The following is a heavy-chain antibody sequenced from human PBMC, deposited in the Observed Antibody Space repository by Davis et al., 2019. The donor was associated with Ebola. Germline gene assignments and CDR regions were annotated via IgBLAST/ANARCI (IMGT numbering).Heavy chain of an antibody. D-gene: IGHD5-12*01. Sequence: PSETLSLTCTVSGGSISSYYWSWIRQPPGKGLEWIGYIYYSGSTNYNPSLKSRVTISVDTSKNQFSLKLSSVTAADTAVYYCARHAPIVATGYAFDIWGQGTMVTVSS. J-gene: IGHJ3*02. CDR3: ARHAPIVATGYAFDI. CDR2: IYYSGST. CDR1: GGSISSYY. V-gene: IGHV4-59*08.